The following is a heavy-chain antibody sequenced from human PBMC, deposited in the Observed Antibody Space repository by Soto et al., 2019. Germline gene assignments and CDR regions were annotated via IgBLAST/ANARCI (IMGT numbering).Heavy chain of an antibody. V-gene: IGHV4-30-4*01. Sequence: QVQLQESGPGLVKPSQTLSLTCTVSGGSISSGDYYWSWIRQPPGKGLEWIGYIYYSGSTYYNPFLKCRVTKSVDAAKTQFCLKLSSVPAADTAVYYCARDGRDLSSGGPGYFDYWGQGTLVTVSS. CDR3: ARDGRDLSSGGPGYFDY. J-gene: IGHJ4*02. CDR2: IYYSGST. CDR1: GGSISSGDYY. D-gene: IGHD2-15*01.